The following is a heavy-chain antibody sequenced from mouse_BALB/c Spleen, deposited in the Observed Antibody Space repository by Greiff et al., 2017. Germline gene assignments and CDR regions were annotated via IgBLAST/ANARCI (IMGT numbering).Heavy chain of an antibody. Sequence: VKLMESGPGLVAPSQSLSITCTVSGFSLTSYGVHWVRQPPGKGLEWLGVIWAGGSTNYNSALMSRLSISKDNSKSQVFLKMNSLQTDDTAMYYCAREKGSPWYFDVWGAGTTVTVSS. CDR3: AREKGSPWYFDV. CDR2: IWAGGST. J-gene: IGHJ1*01. V-gene: IGHV2-9*02. D-gene: IGHD1-1*02. CDR1: GFSLTSYG.